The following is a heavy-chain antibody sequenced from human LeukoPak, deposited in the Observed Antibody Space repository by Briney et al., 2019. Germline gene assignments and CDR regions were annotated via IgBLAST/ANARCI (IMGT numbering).Heavy chain of an antibody. CDR1: GFTFRSYW. CDR3: VREGYTYGLALDY. Sequence: PGGSLRLSCAASGFTFRSYWMHWVRQAPGMGLVWLSRINGDGTTTSYADSVKGRFTISRDIAKNTLYLQMNSLRAEDTAVYYCVREGYTYGLALDYWGQGTLVTVSS. CDR2: INGDGTTT. V-gene: IGHV3-74*01. J-gene: IGHJ4*02. D-gene: IGHD5-18*01.